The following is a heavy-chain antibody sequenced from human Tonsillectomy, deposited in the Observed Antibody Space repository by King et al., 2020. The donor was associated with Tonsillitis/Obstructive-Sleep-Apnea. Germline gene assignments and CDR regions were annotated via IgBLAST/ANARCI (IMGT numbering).Heavy chain of an antibody. CDR2: INSKTDGGTT. CDR3: TTDLRGKVXKXSGNYYIDY. V-gene: IGHV3-15*01. D-gene: IGHD1-7*01. CDR1: GFTFSYAW. Sequence: VQLVESGGGLVKPGGSLRLSCTASGFTFSYAWMNWVRQAPGKGLEWVGRINSKTDGGTTDYAAXVKGRFXHSRADSRNTLYLQMNSLETEDTAVYYCTTDLRGKVXKXSGNYYIDYWGQXXQVTVSS. J-gene: IGHJ4*02.